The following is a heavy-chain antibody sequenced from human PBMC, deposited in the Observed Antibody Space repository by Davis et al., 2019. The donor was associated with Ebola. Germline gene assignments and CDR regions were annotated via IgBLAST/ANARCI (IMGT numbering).Heavy chain of an antibody. CDR2: IYYSGST. Sequence: MPSETLSLTCTVSGGSMSNYYWSWIRQHPGKGLEWIGYIYYSGSTYYNPSLKSRVTISVDTSKNQFSLKLSSVTAADTAVYYCARLNGPDSRDYWGQGTLVTVSS. D-gene: IGHD3-22*01. J-gene: IGHJ4*02. CDR3: ARLNGPDSRDY. CDR1: GGSMSNYY. V-gene: IGHV4-59*08.